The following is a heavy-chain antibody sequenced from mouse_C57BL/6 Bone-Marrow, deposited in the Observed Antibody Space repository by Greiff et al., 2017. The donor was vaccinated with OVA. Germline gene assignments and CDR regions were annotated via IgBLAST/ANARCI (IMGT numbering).Heavy chain of an antibody. CDR3: AREDYSNAWFAY. D-gene: IGHD2-5*01. V-gene: IGHV14-3*01. J-gene: IGHJ3*01. CDR1: GFNIKNTY. CDR2: INPSSGYT. Sequence: VQLQQSVAELVRPGASVKLSCTASGFNIKNTYMHWVKQRPEQGLEWIGYINPSSGYTKYNQKFKDKATLTADKSSSTAYMQLSSLTSEDSAVYYCAREDYSNAWFAYWGQGTLVTVSA.